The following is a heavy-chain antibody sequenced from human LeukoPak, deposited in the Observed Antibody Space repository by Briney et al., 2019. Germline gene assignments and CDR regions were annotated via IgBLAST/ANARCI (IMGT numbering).Heavy chain of an antibody. V-gene: IGHV4-34*01. CDR1: GGSFSGYY. Sequence: SETLSLTCAVYGGSFSGYYWSWIRQPPGKGLEWIGEINHSGSTNYNPSLKSRVTISVDTSKNQFSLKLSSVTAADTAVYYCARQVGLRLDSSDYGGNSGPYYYGMDVWGQGTTVTVSS. J-gene: IGHJ6*02. CDR3: ARQVGLRLDSSDYGGNSGPYYYGMDV. D-gene: IGHD4-23*01. CDR2: INHSGST.